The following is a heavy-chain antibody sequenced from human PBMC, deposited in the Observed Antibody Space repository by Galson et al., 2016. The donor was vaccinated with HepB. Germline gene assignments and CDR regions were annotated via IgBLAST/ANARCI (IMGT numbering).Heavy chain of an antibody. V-gene: IGHV3-23*01. Sequence: SLRLSCAASGFMYRNYAMSWVRQAPGKGLEWVSVISGSGGTTFSADSVKGRFSISRDNSQNTLDLQMNSLRAEDTAIYYCVKVFDYLNGWIDQWGQGILVTVSS. CDR2: ISGSGGTT. CDR3: VKVFDYLNGWIDQ. D-gene: IGHD6-19*01. CDR1: GFMYRNYA. J-gene: IGHJ4*02.